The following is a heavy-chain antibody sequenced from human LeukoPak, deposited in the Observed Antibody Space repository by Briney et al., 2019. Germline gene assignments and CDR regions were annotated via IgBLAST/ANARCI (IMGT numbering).Heavy chain of an antibody. D-gene: IGHD6-19*01. CDR1: GGSISSSY. J-gene: IGHJ6*02. CDR2: IDNSGST. CDR3: ARAPLYSGGSGWSIYYFYAMDV. V-gene: IGHV4-59*01. Sequence: SQTLSLTCTVSGGSISSSYWSWVRQPPGKGLEWIGYIDNSGSTSYNPSLKSRVTISLDTPKSQFSLKLSSVTAADTAVYYCARAPLYSGGSGWSIYYFYAMDVWGQGTTVTVSS.